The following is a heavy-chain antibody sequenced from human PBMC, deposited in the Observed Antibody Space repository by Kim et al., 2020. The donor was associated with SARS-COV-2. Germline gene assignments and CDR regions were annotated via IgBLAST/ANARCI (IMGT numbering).Heavy chain of an antibody. J-gene: IGHJ6*02. V-gene: IGHV3-7*03. D-gene: IGHD3-3*01. Sequence: GGSLRLSCAASGFTLSSYWMSWVRQAPGKGLEWVANIKQDGSEKYYVDSVKGRFTISRDNAKNSLYLQMNSLRAEDTAVYYCARAPQEVYDFWSGYHYYGMDVWGQGTTVTVSS. CDR1: GFTLSSYW. CDR3: ARAPQEVYDFWSGYHYYGMDV. CDR2: IKQDGSEK.